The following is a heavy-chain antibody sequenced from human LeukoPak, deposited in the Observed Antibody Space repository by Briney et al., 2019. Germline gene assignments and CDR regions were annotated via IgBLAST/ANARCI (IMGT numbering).Heavy chain of an antibody. J-gene: IGHJ3*02. CDR2: ITRSSSYI. Sequence: GGSLRLSCAASGFTFSSHSMNWVRQAPGKGLEWVSSITRSSSYIYYADSVKGRFTISRDNAKNSLYLQMNSLRAEDTAVYYCARDTTWIQLWLYAFDIWGQGTMVTVSS. CDR3: ARDTTWIQLWLYAFDI. D-gene: IGHD5-18*01. CDR1: GFTFSSHS. V-gene: IGHV3-21*01.